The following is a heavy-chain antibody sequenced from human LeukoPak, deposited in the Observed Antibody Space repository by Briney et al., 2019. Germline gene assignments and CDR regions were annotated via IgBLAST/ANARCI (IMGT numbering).Heavy chain of an antibody. CDR3: ARRASIAAAGTPYGMDV. D-gene: IGHD6-13*01. Sequence: ASVKVSCKASGYTFTSYYMHWVRQAPGQGLEWMGIINPSGGSTSHAQKFQGRVTMTRDTSTSTVYMELSSLRSEDTAVYYCARRASIAAAGTPYGMDVWGQGTTVTVSS. V-gene: IGHV1-46*01. J-gene: IGHJ6*02. CDR1: GYTFTSYY. CDR2: INPSGGST.